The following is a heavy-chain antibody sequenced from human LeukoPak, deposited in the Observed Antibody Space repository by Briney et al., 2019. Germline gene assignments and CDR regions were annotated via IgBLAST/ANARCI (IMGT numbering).Heavy chain of an antibody. D-gene: IGHD6-19*01. Sequence: GGSLRLSCAASGFTFSSYVTSWVRQAPGKGLEWVSAVVGSGDSVYYADSVKGRFTISRDNSQNTLYLQMNSLRAEDTAVYYCAKPYKSGWYQCFDYWGQGTRVTVSS. CDR1: GFTFSSYV. CDR2: VVGSGDSV. J-gene: IGHJ4*02. V-gene: IGHV3-23*01. CDR3: AKPYKSGWYQCFDY.